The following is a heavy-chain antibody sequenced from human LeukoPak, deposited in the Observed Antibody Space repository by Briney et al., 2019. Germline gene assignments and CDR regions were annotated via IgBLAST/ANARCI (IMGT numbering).Heavy chain of an antibody. V-gene: IGHV3-30*18. J-gene: IGHJ4*02. CDR1: GFTFSSYG. D-gene: IGHD3-22*01. CDR3: AKAVTYYYDSRGYFDY. Sequence: GGSLRLSCAASGFTFSSYGMHWVRQAPGKGLEWVAVISYDGSNKYYADSVKGRFTISRDNSKNTLYLQMNSLRAEDTAVYYCAKAVTYYYDSRGYFDYWGQGTLVTDSS. CDR2: ISYDGSNK.